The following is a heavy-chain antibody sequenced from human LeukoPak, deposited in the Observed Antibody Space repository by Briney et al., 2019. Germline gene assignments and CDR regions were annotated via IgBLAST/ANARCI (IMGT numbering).Heavy chain of an antibody. D-gene: IGHD3-22*01. Sequence: SGKSLRLSCAASGFTFSSFAMHWVRQAPGRGLEWVAAISYHGSNTYYADSVKGRFTISRDNSKNTLYLQMNSLRAEDTAVYFCARETGDYDSNGYYSYWGQGTLVTVSS. J-gene: IGHJ4*02. CDR3: ARETGDYDSNGYYSY. CDR1: GFTFSSFA. CDR2: ISYHGSNT. V-gene: IGHV3-30*04.